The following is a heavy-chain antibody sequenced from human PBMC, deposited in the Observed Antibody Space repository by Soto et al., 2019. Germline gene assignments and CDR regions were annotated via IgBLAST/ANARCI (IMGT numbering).Heavy chain of an antibody. J-gene: IGHJ3*02. D-gene: IGHD2-8*02. CDR2: IKSKSHGGTT. CDR1: GFTFTNAW. V-gene: IGHV3-15*01. CDR3: ATEECTGGGCDVRNAFDS. Sequence: EVQLVESGGGLVKPGGSLRLSCAASGFTFTNAWMSWVRRAPGKGLEWVGHIKSKSHGGTTDYAAPVKGRFTISRDDSKNTLYLKMDSLKTEDTAVYYCATEECTGGGCDVRNAFDSWGQGAMVTVSS.